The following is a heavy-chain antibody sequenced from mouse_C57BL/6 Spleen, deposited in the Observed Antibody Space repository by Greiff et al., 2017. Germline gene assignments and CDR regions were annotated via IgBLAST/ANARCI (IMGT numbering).Heavy chain of an antibody. CDR2: IRNKANGYTT. Sequence: EVKLVESGGGLVQPGGSLSLSCAASGFTFTDYYMSWVRQPPGKALEWLGFIRNKANGYTTEYSASVKGRFTISRDNTKSILYLQMNALRSEDSATYYCARYRGTGYFDYWGKGTTLTVSS. V-gene: IGHV7-3*01. J-gene: IGHJ2*01. CDR3: ARYRGTGYFDY. CDR1: GFTFTDYY.